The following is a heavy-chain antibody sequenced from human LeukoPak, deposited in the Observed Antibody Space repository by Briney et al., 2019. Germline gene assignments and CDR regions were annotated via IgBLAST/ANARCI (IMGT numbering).Heavy chain of an antibody. CDR2: ISYDGSNK. V-gene: IGHV3-30*18. Sequence: GGSLRLSCAASGFTFSSYGMHWVRQAPGKGLEWVAVISYDGSNKYYADSVKGRFTISRDNSKNTLYLQMNSLGAEDTAVYYCAKAPLWIQLWPTWFDPWGQGTLVTVSS. CDR1: GFTFSSYG. J-gene: IGHJ5*02. CDR3: AKAPLWIQLWPTWFDP. D-gene: IGHD5-18*01.